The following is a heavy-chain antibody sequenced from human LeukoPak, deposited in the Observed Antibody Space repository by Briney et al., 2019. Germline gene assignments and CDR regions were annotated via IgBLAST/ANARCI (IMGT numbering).Heavy chain of an antibody. CDR3: AKGIYYDSSGSFYFDY. J-gene: IGHJ4*02. V-gene: IGHV3-23*01. Sequence: GGSLRLSCAASGFTFSSYAMSWVRQAPGKGLEWVSGISGSGDNTYYADSVKGRFTISRDNSMNTPYVQVNSLGTEDTAAYYCAKGIYYDSSGSFYFDYWGQGTLVTVSS. CDR1: GFTFSSYA. CDR2: ISGSGDNT. D-gene: IGHD3-22*01.